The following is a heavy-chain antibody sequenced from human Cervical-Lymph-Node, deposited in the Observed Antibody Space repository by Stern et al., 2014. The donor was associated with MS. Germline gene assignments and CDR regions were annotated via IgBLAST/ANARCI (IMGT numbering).Heavy chain of an antibody. Sequence: QLQLQESGPGLVKPSQTLSLTCPVSGGSISSGGYFWSWIRQFPGKGLEWIGYIPPSGSTYYNPSLKSSLSISMDTSKSQFSLKLSSVTAADSAVYYCARDGVVRGVTYNWFDPWGQGTLVTVSS. CDR1: GGSISSGGYF. V-gene: IGHV4-31*03. CDR3: ARDGVVRGVTYNWFDP. CDR2: IPPSGST. J-gene: IGHJ5*02. D-gene: IGHD3-10*01.